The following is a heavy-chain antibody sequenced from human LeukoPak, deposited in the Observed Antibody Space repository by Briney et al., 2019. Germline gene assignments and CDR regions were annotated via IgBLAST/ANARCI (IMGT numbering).Heavy chain of an antibody. D-gene: IGHD5-24*01. CDR2: INPSGDST. CDR1: GYTFTNYY. V-gene: IGHV1-46*01. J-gene: IGHJ4*02. CDR3: ASETGRDAYKILDY. Sequence: ASVEVSCKASGYTFTNYYMHWVRQAPGQGLEWMGLINPSGDSTAYAQKFQGRVTMTRDMFTSIVYMELSSLRSEDTAVYYCASETGRDAYKILDYWGQGTLVTVSS.